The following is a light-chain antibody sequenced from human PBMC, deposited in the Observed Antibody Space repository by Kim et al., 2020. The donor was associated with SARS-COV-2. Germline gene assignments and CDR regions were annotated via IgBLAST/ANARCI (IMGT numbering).Light chain of an antibody. CDR1: KLGDKY. J-gene: IGLJ2*01. CDR2: QDS. Sequence: SYELTQPPSVSVSPGQTASIPCSGDKLGDKYACWYQQKPGQSPVLVIYQDSKRPSGIPERFSGSNSGNTATLTISGTQAMAEADYYCQAWDSSTVVFGGG. V-gene: IGLV3-1*01. CDR3: QAWDSSTVV.